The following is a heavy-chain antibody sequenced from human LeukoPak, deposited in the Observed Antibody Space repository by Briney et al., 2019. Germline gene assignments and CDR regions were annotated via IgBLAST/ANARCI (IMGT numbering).Heavy chain of an antibody. CDR3: AKDRGYSSGWIFDY. CDR1: GFTFSSYG. J-gene: IGHJ4*02. D-gene: IGHD6-19*01. CDR2: IWYDGSNK. Sequence: GGSLRLSCAASGFTFSSYGMHWFRQAPGKGLEWVAVIWYDGSNKYYADSVKGRFTISRDNSKNTLYLQMNSLRAEDTAVYYCAKDRGYSSGWIFDYWGQGTLVTVSS. V-gene: IGHV3-33*06.